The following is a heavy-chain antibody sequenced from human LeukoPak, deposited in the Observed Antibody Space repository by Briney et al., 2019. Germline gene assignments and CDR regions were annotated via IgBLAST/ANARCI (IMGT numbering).Heavy chain of an antibody. Sequence: GASVKVSCKASGYTFASFGITWVRQAPGQGLEWMGWISAYNGNTHFAQRLQDRVSMTTDTSTSTAYMELRSLRFDDTAIYYCARAQREGAFDYWGQGTLVTVSS. CDR2: ISAYNGNT. CDR1: GYTFASFG. V-gene: IGHV1-18*01. J-gene: IGHJ4*02. D-gene: IGHD1-26*01. CDR3: ARAQREGAFDY.